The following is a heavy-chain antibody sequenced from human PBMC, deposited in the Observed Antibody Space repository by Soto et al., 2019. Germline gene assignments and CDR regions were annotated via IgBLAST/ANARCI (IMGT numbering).Heavy chain of an antibody. Sequence: EGQLVESGGGLVKPGESLRLSCAASGFSFSSFWMSWVRQAPGKGLEWVGRIKSKSDGGTTDYGTPVKGRFSISRDDSKNTLYLQMNSLRTEDTAVYYCATRDDYAGPWGQGTLVTVSS. CDR2: IKSKSDGGTT. D-gene: IGHD4-17*01. V-gene: IGHV3-15*01. J-gene: IGHJ4*02. CDR3: ATRDDYAGP. CDR1: GFSFSSFW.